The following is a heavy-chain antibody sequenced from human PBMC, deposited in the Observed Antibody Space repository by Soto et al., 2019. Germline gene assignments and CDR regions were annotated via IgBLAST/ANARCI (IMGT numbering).Heavy chain of an antibody. V-gene: IGHV4-61*01. J-gene: IGHJ4*02. CDR3: ARDGSSGYPRQPSFDY. Sequence: PSETLSLTCTVSGGSISSSSYYWGWIRQPPGKGLEWIGYIYYSGSTNYNPSLKSRVTISVDTSKNQFSLKLSSVTAADTAVYYCARDGSSGYPRQPSFDYWGQGTLVTVSS. CDR1: GGSISSSSYY. D-gene: IGHD3-22*01. CDR2: IYYSGST.